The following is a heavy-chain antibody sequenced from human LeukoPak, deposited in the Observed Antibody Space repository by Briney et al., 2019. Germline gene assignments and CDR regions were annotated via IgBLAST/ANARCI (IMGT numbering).Heavy chain of an antibody. CDR3: ASLIGIVGATGDY. D-gene: IGHD1-26*01. CDR1: GGTFISYA. J-gene: IGHJ4*02. CDR2: IIPIFGTA. Sequence: ASVKVSCKASGGTFISYAISWVRQAPGQGLEWMGGIIPIFGTANYAQKFQGRVTITADESTSTAYMELSSLRSEDTAVYYCASLIGIVGATGDYWGQGTLVTVPS. V-gene: IGHV1-69*01.